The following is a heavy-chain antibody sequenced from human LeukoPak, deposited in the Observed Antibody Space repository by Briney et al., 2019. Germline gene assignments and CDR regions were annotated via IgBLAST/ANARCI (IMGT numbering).Heavy chain of an antibody. V-gene: IGHV4-59*01. D-gene: IGHD3-3*01. Sequence: SETLSLTCTVDTESMDSYYWNWVRQPPGKGLEWIGYIYYSGSTNYNPSLKSRVTISVDTSKNQFSLKLSSVTAADTAVYYCARAAYDFWSGVYFDYWGQGTLVTVSS. J-gene: IGHJ4*02. CDR2: IYYSGST. CDR3: ARAAYDFWSGVYFDY. CDR1: TESMDSYY.